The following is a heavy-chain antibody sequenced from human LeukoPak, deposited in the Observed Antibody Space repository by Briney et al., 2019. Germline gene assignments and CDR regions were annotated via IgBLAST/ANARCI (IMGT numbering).Heavy chain of an antibody. CDR3: ARLSRRQQLGLNWFDP. D-gene: IGHD6-13*01. CDR2: INPNSGGT. Sequence: ASVKVSCKASGGTFSSYAISWVRQAPGQGLEWMGRINPNSGGTNYAQKFQGRVTMTRDTSISTAYMELSRLRSDDTAVYYCARLSRRQQLGLNWFDPWGQGTLVTVSS. CDR1: GGTFSSYA. V-gene: IGHV1-2*06. J-gene: IGHJ5*02.